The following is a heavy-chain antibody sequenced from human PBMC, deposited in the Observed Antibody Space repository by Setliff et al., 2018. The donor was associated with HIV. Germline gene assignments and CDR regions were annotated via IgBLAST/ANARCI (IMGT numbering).Heavy chain of an antibody. Sequence: SETLSLTCAVYDGSFSDYYWTWIRQTPGKGLEWIGEICHTGSTNYNPSLKSRVTISVDTSKNQFSLRLTSVTAADTAVYYCARGRHYYDILTGYYKEVEYFHYWGQGTVVTVS. CDR2: ICHTGST. CDR3: ARGRHYYDILTGYYKEVEYFHY. J-gene: IGHJ4*01. V-gene: IGHV4-34*01. D-gene: IGHD3-9*01. CDR1: DGSFSDYY.